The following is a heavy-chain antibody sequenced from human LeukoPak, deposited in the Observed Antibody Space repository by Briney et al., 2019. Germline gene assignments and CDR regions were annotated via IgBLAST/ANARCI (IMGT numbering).Heavy chain of an antibody. V-gene: IGHV4-34*01. Sequence: SETLSLTCAVYGGSFSGYYWSWIRQPPGKGLEWIGEINHSGSTNYNPSLKSRVTISVDTSKNQFSLKLSSVTAADTAVYYCARGLRRDGYNYYYYYYYYMDVWGKGTAVTVSS. J-gene: IGHJ6*03. CDR2: INHSGST. D-gene: IGHD5-24*01. CDR3: ARGLRRDGYNYYYYYYYYMDV. CDR1: GGSFSGYY.